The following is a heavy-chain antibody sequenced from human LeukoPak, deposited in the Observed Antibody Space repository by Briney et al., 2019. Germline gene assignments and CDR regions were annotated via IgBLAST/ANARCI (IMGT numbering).Heavy chain of an antibody. CDR3: ARSLRALSGYQLY. V-gene: IGHV1-2*06. CDR1: GYTFTGYY. Sequence: GASVKVSCKASGYTFTGYYMHWVRQAPGQGLEWMGRINPNSGGTNYAQKFQGRVTMTRDTSISTAYMELSRLRSDDTAVYYCARSLRALSGYQLYWGQGTLVTVSS. J-gene: IGHJ4*02. CDR2: INPNSGGT. D-gene: IGHD3-22*01.